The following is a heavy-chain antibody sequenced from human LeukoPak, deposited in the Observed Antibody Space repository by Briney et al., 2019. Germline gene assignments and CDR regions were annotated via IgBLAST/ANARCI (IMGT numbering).Heavy chain of an antibody. D-gene: IGHD6-19*01. Sequence: SETLSLTCAAYGGTFTGYYWTWIRQPPGKTLEWIGEIIHSGTTNYNAALESRVTMSIDTSKRQISPRLTSVTAADTAVYYCARAAIVGYSTDWRPFDRWGQGTLVTVSS. CDR3: ARAAIVGYSTDWRPFDR. V-gene: IGHV4-34*12. CDR2: IIHSGTT. J-gene: IGHJ4*02. CDR1: GGTFTGYY.